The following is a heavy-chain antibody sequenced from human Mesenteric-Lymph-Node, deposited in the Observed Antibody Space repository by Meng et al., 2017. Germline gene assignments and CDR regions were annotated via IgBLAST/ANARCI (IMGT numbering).Heavy chain of an antibody. D-gene: IGHD4-17*01. Sequence: GESLKISCAASGFTFSSYAMSWVRHPPGKGLEWVSVISGSGGGTHYADSVKGRFTVSRDNSKNTVYLQMNSLRAEDTAVYYCARDDFGPAVGWGQGTLVTVSS. CDR1: GFTFSSYA. CDR3: ARDDFGPAVG. CDR2: ISGSGGGT. V-gene: IGHV3-23*01. J-gene: IGHJ4*02.